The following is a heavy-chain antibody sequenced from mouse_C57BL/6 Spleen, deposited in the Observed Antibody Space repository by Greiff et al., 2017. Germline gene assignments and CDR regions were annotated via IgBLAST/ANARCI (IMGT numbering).Heavy chain of an antibody. D-gene: IGHD1-1*01. Sequence: VQLQESGAELVKPGASVKLSCKASGYTFTSYWMQWVKQRPGQGLEWIGEIDPSDSYTNYNQKFKGKATLTVDTSSSTAYMQLSSLTSEDSAVYYCARRGGSSYDYAMDYWGQGTSVTVSS. CDR2: IDPSDSYT. CDR3: ARRGGSSYDYAMDY. J-gene: IGHJ4*01. V-gene: IGHV1-50*01. CDR1: GYTFTSYW.